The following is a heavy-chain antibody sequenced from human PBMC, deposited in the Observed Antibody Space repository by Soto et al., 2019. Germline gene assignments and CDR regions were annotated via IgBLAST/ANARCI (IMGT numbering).Heavy chain of an antibody. D-gene: IGHD6-19*01. Sequence: SETLSLTCTVSGVSISSYYWSWIRQPAGKGLEWIGYIYYSGSTSYNPSLKSRVTMSVDTSKNQFSLKLSSVTAADTAVYYCARGYSVAGNDAFDIWGQGTMVTVSS. J-gene: IGHJ3*02. CDR1: GVSISSYY. V-gene: IGHV4-59*12. CDR2: IYYSGST. CDR3: ARGYSVAGNDAFDI.